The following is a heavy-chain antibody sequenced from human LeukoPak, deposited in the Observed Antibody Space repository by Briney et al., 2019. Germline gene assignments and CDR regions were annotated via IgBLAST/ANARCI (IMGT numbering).Heavy chain of an antibody. CDR3: ARQTNVAVAGTYWFDP. V-gene: IGHV4-38-2*02. CDR2: IYHSGST. Sequence: SEPLSHTYTVSGYSISNGFYWGWIRPPPGKGPEWVGNIYHSGSTYYNPSLKSRVTTSVDTSKNQFSLKLSSVTAADTAVYYCARQTNVAVAGTYWFDPWGQGTLVTVSS. D-gene: IGHD6-19*01. J-gene: IGHJ5*02. CDR1: GYSISNGFY.